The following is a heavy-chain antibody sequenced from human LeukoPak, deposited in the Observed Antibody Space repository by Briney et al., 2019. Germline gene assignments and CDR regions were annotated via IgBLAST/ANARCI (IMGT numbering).Heavy chain of an antibody. CDR3: ARDPTMVRGVIYWYFDL. D-gene: IGHD3-10*01. Sequence: SETLSLTCTVSGGSISSYYWSWIRQPPGKGLEWIGSIYYSGSTYHNPSLKSRVTISVDTSKSQFSLKLSSVTAADTAVYYCARDPTMVRGVIYWYFDLWGRGTLVTVSS. CDR2: IYYSGST. CDR1: GGSISSYY. J-gene: IGHJ2*01. V-gene: IGHV4-59*12.